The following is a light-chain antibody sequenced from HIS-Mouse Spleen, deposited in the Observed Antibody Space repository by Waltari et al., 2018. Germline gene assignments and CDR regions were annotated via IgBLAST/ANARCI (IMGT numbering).Light chain of an antibody. J-gene: IGLJ1*01. V-gene: IGLV2-14*01. CDR2: EVS. Sequence: QSALTQPASVSGSPGQSSTISCTGTSSDVGGYNYVPWYQQHPGKAPKLMIYEVSNRPSGVSNRFSGSKSGNTASLTISGLQAEDEADYYCCSYAGSYTYVFGTGTKVTVL. CDR1: SSDVGGYNY. CDR3: CSYAGSYTYV.